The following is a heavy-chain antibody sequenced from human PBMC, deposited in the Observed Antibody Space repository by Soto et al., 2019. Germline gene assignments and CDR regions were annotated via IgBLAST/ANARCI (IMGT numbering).Heavy chain of an antibody. CDR2: IYYSGST. CDR3: ASMGGRFLAVAGLFDY. J-gene: IGHJ4*02. D-gene: IGHD6-19*01. CDR1: GGSISSSSYY. Sequence: SETLSLTCTVSGGSISSSSYYWGWIRQPPGKGLEWIGSIYYSGSTYYNPSLKSRVTISVDTSKNQFSLKLSSVTAADTAVYYCASMGGRFLAVAGLFDYWGQGTLVTVSS. V-gene: IGHV4-39*01.